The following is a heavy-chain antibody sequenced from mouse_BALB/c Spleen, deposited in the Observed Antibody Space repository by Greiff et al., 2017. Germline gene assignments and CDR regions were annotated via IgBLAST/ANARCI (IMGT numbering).Heavy chain of an antibody. Sequence: VQLQQSGAELVRPGTSVKISCKASGYTFTNYWLGWVKQRPGHGLEWIGDIYPGGGYTNYNEKFKGKATLTADTSSSTAYMQLSSLTSEDSAVYFCARRQLGATGFAYWGQGTLVTVSA. CDR2: IYPGGGYT. CDR1: GYTFTNYW. J-gene: IGHJ3*01. CDR3: ARRQLGATGFAY. V-gene: IGHV1-63*02. D-gene: IGHD3-2*01.